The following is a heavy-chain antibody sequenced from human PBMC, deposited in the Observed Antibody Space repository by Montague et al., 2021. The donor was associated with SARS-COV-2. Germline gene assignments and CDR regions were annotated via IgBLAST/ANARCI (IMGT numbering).Heavy chain of an antibody. V-gene: IGHV4-34*01. Sequence: SETLSPTPAVYGGSFSGYYWSWIRQPPGKGLEWIGEINHSGSTNYNPSLKSRVTISVDTSKNQFSLKLSSVTAADTAVYYCARARQDVVVPALGIGAYYYYYYMDVWGKGTTVTVSS. CDR2: INHSGST. CDR1: GGSFSGYY. J-gene: IGHJ6*03. CDR3: ARARQDVVVPALGIGAYYYYYYMDV. D-gene: IGHD2-2*01.